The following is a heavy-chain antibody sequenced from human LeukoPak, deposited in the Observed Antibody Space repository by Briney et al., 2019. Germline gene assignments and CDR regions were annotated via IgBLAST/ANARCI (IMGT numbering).Heavy chain of an antibody. D-gene: IGHD5-18*01. V-gene: IGHV4-38-2*02. Sequence: SETLSLTCAVSGHSISSDYYWGWIRQPRGKGLEWIGSISHSGNTYYNPSLRSRDTISVDTSKNQFSLKLTFVTAADTAVYYCAREGPNNFGYHHHWGQGTLVTVSS. J-gene: IGHJ5*02. CDR2: ISHSGNT. CDR3: AREGPNNFGYHHH. CDR1: GHSISSDYY.